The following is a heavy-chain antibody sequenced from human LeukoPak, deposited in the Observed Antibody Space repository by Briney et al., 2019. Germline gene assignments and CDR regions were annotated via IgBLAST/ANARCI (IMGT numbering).Heavy chain of an antibody. CDR2: IYPGDSDT. CDR3: ARSPYSSGPPHGP. CDR1: QYTFTNFW. D-gene: IGHD6-19*01. V-gene: IGHV5-51*01. J-gene: IGHJ5*02. Sequence: GESLKISCKGSQYTFTNFWIGWVRQMPGKGLEWMGIIYPGDSDTRYSPSFQGQVTISADKSINTAYLQWSSLKASDTAMYYCARSPYSSGPPHGPWGQGTLVTVSS.